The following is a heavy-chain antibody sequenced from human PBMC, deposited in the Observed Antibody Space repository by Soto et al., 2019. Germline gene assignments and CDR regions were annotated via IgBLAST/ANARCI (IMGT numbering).Heavy chain of an antibody. V-gene: IGHV3-30-3*01. CDR1: GFTFSSYA. J-gene: IGHJ6*02. CDR3: ARDCKRITIFGVVRDGMDV. D-gene: IGHD3-3*01. CDR2: ISYDGGNK. Sequence: QVQLVESGGGVVQPGRSLRLSCAASGFTFSSYAMHWVRQAPGKGLEWVAVISYDGGNKYYADSVKGRFTISRDNSKNTLYLQMNSLRAEDTAVYYCARDCKRITIFGVVRDGMDVWGQGTTVTVSS.